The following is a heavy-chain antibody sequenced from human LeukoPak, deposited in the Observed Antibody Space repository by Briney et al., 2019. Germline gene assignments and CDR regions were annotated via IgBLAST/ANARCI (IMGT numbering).Heavy chain of an antibody. J-gene: IGHJ6*03. CDR1: GFTFSSYA. CDR2: ISGSGGST. Sequence: GGSLRLSCAASGFTFSSYAMSWFRQAPGEGLEWVSAISGSGGSTYYADSVKGRFTISRDNSKNTLYLQMNSLRAEDTAVYYCAKVGYSYGIMDVWGKGTTVTVSS. V-gene: IGHV3-23*01. CDR3: AKVGYSYGIMDV. D-gene: IGHD5-18*01.